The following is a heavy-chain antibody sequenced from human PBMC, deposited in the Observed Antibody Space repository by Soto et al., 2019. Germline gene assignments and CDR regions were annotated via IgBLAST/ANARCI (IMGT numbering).Heavy chain of an antibody. V-gene: IGHV3-66*01. Sequence: EVQLVESGGGLVQPGGSLRLSCAASGFTVSSNYMSWVRQAPGKGLEWVSVIYSGGSTYYADSVKSRSTISRDNSKNTLYLQMNSLRAEDTAVYYCARDRIAVAGDPAYCQHWGQGTLVTVSS. CDR2: IYSGGST. J-gene: IGHJ1*01. D-gene: IGHD6-19*01. CDR1: GFTVSSNY. CDR3: ARDRIAVAGDPAYCQH.